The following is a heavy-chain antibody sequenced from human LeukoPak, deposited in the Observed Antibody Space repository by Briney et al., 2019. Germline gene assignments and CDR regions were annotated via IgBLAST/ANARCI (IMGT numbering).Heavy chain of an antibody. D-gene: IGHD6-19*01. Sequence: SETLSLTCTVSGGSISSYYWSWIRQPAGKGLEWIGRIYTSGSTNYSPSLKSRVTMSVDTSKNQFSLKLSSVTAADTAVYYCARGPGVAGTGSDAFDIWGQGTMVTVSS. CDR2: IYTSGST. CDR3: ARGPGVAGTGSDAFDI. J-gene: IGHJ3*02. CDR1: GGSISSYY. V-gene: IGHV4-4*07.